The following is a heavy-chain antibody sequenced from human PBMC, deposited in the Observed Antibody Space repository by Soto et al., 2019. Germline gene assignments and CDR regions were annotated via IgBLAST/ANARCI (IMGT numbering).Heavy chain of an antibody. J-gene: IGHJ4*01. Sequence: LSLSCAASGFPFSIYGMNWVRQAPGKGLEWVSTLTSSGGTYYADSVKGRFTISRDKSKSTLYLQMISLRAEDTALYYCAKVFNQFAYCGHGAQVTAS. V-gene: IGHV3-23*01. CDR1: GFPFSIYG. D-gene: IGHD2-2*01. CDR3: AKVFNQFAY. CDR2: LTSSGGT.